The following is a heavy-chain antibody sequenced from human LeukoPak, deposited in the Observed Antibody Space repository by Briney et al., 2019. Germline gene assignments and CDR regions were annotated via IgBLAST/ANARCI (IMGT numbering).Heavy chain of an antibody. CDR2: IWYDGSNK. Sequence: GRSLRLSRAASGFTFSSYGMHWVRQAPGKGLEWVAVIWYDGSNKYYADSVKGRFTISRDNSKNTLYLQMNSLRAEDTAVYYCARGSRLWFGEFHDYWGQGTLVTVSS. CDR1: GFTFSSYG. V-gene: IGHV3-33*01. J-gene: IGHJ4*02. D-gene: IGHD3-10*01. CDR3: ARGSRLWFGEFHDY.